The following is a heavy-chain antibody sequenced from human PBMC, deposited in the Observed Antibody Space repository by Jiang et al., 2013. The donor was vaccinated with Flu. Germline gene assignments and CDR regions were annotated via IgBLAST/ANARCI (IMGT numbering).Heavy chain of an antibody. Sequence: HWVRQAPWTRAEWMGIINPSGGSTTYAQKFQGRVTMTRDTSTSTVYMELSSLRSEDTAVYYCARDRDNYGEDSWGQGTLVTVSS. CDR2: INPSGGST. CDR3: ARDRDNYGEDS. V-gene: IGHV1-46*01. D-gene: IGHD4-17*01. J-gene: IGHJ4*02.